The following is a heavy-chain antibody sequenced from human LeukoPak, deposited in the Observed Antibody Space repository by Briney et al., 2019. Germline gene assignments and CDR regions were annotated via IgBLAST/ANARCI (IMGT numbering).Heavy chain of an antibody. V-gene: IGHV6-1*01. CDR1: GDSVPINSAA. J-gene: IGHJ4*02. CDR3: ARSPSPYSSGWYFDY. Sequence: SQTLSLTCAISGDSVPINSAAWNWIRQSPSRGLEWLGRTYQRSKWYNDYAVSVKSRITINPDISKNQFSLQLNSVTPEDTAVYYCARSPSPYSSGWYFDYWGQGTLVTVSS. CDR2: TYQRSKWYN. D-gene: IGHD6-19*01.